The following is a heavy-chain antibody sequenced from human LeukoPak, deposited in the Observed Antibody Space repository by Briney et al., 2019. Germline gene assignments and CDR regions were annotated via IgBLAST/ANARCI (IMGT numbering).Heavy chain of an antibody. J-gene: IGHJ4*02. CDR2: ISPIFGTA. Sequence: GASVKVSCKASGGAFNSYAISWVRQAPGQGLEWMGGISPIFGTAHYAQKFQGRVTITADESTSIAYMELRSLTSEDTAVYYCAKDPGHSGSQNWGQGTLVTVSS. V-gene: IGHV1-69*01. CDR3: AKDPGHSGSQN. D-gene: IGHD1-26*01. CDR1: GGAFNSYA.